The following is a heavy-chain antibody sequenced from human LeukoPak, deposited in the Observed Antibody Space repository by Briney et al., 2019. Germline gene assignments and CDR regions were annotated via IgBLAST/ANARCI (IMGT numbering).Heavy chain of an antibody. J-gene: IGHJ6*03. Sequence: GGSLRLSCAASGFTFSSYAMSWVRQAPGKGLEWDSAISGSGGSTYYADSVKGRFTISRDNSKNTLYLQMNSLRAEDTAVYYCAKDGGRGDHEKDYYMDVWGKGTTVTVSS. V-gene: IGHV3-23*01. D-gene: IGHD3-16*01. CDR3: AKDGGRGDHEKDYYMDV. CDR2: ISGSGGST. CDR1: GFTFSSYA.